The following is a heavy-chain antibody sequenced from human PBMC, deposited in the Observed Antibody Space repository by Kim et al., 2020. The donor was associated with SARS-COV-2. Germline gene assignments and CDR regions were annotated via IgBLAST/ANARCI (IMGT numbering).Heavy chain of an antibody. Sequence: GGSLRLSCAASGFTFSSYWMSWVRQAPGKGLEWVANIKQDGSEKYYVDSVKGRFTISRDNAKNSLYLQMNSLRAEDTAVYYCARDRGRYSNYYYYGMDVWGQGTTVTVSS. CDR1: GFTFSSYW. V-gene: IGHV3-7*01. J-gene: IGHJ6*02. CDR2: IKQDGSEK. CDR3: ARDRGRYSNYYYYGMDV. D-gene: IGHD4-4*01.